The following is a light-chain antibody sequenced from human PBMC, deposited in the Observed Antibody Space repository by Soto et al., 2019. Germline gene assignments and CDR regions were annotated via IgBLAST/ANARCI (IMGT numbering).Light chain of an antibody. J-gene: IGLJ2*01. CDR2: DDI. V-gene: IGLV2-14*01. CDR1: SSDVGGYNY. Sequence: QSALTQPASVSGSPGQSITISCTGTSSDVGGYNYVSWYQQHPGTAPKLMIYDDINRPSGVSDRFSGSKSGTSASLAITGLQAEDEAYYYCQSYDNSLSVYVVFGGGTQLTVL. CDR3: QSYDNSLSVYVV.